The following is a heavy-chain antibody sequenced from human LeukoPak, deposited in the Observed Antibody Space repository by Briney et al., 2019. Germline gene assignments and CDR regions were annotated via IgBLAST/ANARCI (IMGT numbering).Heavy chain of an antibody. CDR1: GFIFSNDA. CDR2: IWFDGSNK. J-gene: IGHJ4*02. D-gene: IGHD4-11*01. CDR3: ARYSNFCLDY. V-gene: IGHV3-33*01. Sequence: GGSLRLSCAASGFIFSNDAMHWVRQAPGKGLEWVAFIWFDGSNKHYADSVKGRFTISRDNSEDTLYLQMNSLRAEDTAVYYCARYSNFCLDYWGQGTLVTVSS.